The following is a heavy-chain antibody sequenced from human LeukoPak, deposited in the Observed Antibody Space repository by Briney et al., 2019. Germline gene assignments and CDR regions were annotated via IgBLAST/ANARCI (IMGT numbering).Heavy chain of an antibody. CDR1: GYTFTSYD. CDR3: ASVWRGPGAFDI. V-gene: IGHV1-69*04. CDR2: IIPILGIA. D-gene: IGHD3-3*01. J-gene: IGHJ3*02. Sequence: SVKVSCKASGYTFTSYDINWVRQATGQGLEWMGRIIPILGIANYAQKFQGRVTITADKSTSTAYMELSSLRSEDTAVYYCASVWRGPGAFDIWGQGTMVTVSS.